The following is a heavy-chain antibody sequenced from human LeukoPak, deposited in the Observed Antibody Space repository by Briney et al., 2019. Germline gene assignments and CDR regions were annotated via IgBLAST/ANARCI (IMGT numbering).Heavy chain of an antibody. D-gene: IGHD3-16*01. CDR2: IYDSGST. V-gene: IGHV4-59*08. J-gene: IGHJ5*02. CDR3: ARYVSKGWFDP. Sequence: SETLSLTCTVSGGSLSSYYWSWIRQPPAKGLEWLGYIYDSGSTNYHPSLKSRVTISVDTSKNQFSLKLSPVTASATAVYNCARYVSKGWFDPWGQGTLVTVSS. CDR1: GGSLSSYY.